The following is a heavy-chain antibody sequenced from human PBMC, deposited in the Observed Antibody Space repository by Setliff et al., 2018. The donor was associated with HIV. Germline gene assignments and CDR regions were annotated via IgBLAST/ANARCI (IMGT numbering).Heavy chain of an antibody. J-gene: IGHJ4*02. CDR3: ARGRGRYYDSRSYLDY. V-gene: IGHV1-69*13. D-gene: IGHD3-22*01. Sequence: SVKVSCKASGGTFSSYSINWVRQAPGQGLEWMGGIIPIYGTPIYAQKFQGRVTITADESTSTAYMELSGLRSEDTAVYYCARGRGRYYDSRSYLDYWGQGTLVTVSS. CDR1: GGTFSSYS. CDR2: IIPIYGTP.